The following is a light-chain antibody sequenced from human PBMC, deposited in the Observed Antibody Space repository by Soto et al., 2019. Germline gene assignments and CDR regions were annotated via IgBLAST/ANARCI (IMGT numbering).Light chain of an antibody. CDR1: QSVSSK. CDR2: GAF. Sequence: EIVMTQSPPTLSVSPGERITLSCRASQSVSSKLAWYRHRPGQAPRLLIYGAFTRATGVPARFSGSGSGTEFTLTITSLQPEDFAVYYCQQYHTWPPLTFGGGTKVEIK. J-gene: IGKJ4*01. CDR3: QQYHTWPPLT. V-gene: IGKV3-15*01.